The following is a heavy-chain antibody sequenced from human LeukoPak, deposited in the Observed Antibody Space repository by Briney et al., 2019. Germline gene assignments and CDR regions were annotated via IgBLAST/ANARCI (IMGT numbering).Heavy chain of an antibody. CDR1: GRSFSGYY. CDR3: ARGRGITMVRGVITPRYFDY. J-gene: IGHJ4*02. V-gene: IGHV4-34*01. CDR2: INHSGST. D-gene: IGHD3-10*01. Sequence: SETLSLTCAVYGRSFSGYYWSWIRQPPGKGLEWIGEINHSGSTNYNPSLKSRVTISVDTSKNQFSLKLSSVTAADTAVYYCARGRGITMVRGVITPRYFDYWGQGTLVTVSS.